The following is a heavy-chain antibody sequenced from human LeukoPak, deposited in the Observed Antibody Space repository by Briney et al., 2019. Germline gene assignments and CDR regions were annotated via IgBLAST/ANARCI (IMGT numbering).Heavy chain of an antibody. CDR1: GFTFSSYG. V-gene: IGHV3-33*01. D-gene: IGHD6-13*01. Sequence: GGSLRLSCAASGFTFSSYGMHWVRQAPGRGLEWVAVIWHDGSNKYYADSVKGRFTISRDNSKNTLYLQMNSLRAEDTAVYYCASSSSSSWFNYYYYYGMDVWGQGTTVTVSS. J-gene: IGHJ6*02. CDR3: ASSSSSSWFNYYYYYGMDV. CDR2: IWHDGSNK.